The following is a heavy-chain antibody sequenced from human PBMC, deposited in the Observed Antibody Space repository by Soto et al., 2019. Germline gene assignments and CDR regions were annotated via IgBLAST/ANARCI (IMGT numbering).Heavy chain of an antibody. CDR1: GYTFFTYD. CDR2: ISTYSGDT. Sequence: QVHLVQSGVEVKTPGASVKVSCQASGYTFFTYDIIWVRQAPGQGLEWMGWISTYSGDTKYAQKFQGRVTMTTDTSTTTPYLELRSLSSDDTAGYYCARHHGPTTSENWFDPWGQGTLVTVSS. D-gene: IGHD5-12*01. J-gene: IGHJ5*02. V-gene: IGHV1-18*01. CDR3: ARHHGPTTSENWFDP.